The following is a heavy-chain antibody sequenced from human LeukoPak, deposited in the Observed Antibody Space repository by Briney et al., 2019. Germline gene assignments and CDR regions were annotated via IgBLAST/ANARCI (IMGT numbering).Heavy chain of an antibody. D-gene: IGHD2-2*01. CDR1: GYTFTGYY. CDR2: INPNSGGT. J-gene: IGHJ4*02. CDR3: ARDKSIAVVPAATCYFDY. V-gene: IGHV1-2*02. Sequence: GASVKVSCKASGYTFTGYYMHWVRQAPGQGLEWMGWINPNSGGTNYAQKFQGRVTMTRDTSISTAYMELSRLRSDDTAVYYCARDKSIAVVPAATCYFDYWGQGTLVTVSS.